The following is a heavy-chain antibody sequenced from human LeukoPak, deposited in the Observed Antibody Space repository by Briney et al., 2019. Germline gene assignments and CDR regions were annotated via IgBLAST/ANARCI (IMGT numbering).Heavy chain of an antibody. CDR3: ARDRPGYDSSGYYYAPGREAFDI. V-gene: IGHV1-2*02. Sequence: ASVKVSCKASGYTFTGYYMHWVRQAPGQGLEWMGWINPNSGGTNYAQKFQGRVTMTRDTSISTAYMELSRLRSDDTAVYYCARDRPGYDSSGYYYAPGREAFDIWGQGTMVTVSS. CDR1: GYTFTGYY. CDR2: INPNSGGT. J-gene: IGHJ3*02. D-gene: IGHD3-22*01.